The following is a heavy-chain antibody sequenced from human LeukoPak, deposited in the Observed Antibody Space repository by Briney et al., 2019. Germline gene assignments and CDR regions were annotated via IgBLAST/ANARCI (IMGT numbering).Heavy chain of an antibody. J-gene: IGHJ4*02. CDR1: GLTFSGHY. Sequence: GGSLRLSCAASGLTFSGHYMSWIRQAPGKGLEWLSHIGISGETSSNADSVKGRFTISRDNGKSTLYLQMNSLRVEDTAVYYCTRYGDSANKVDFWGQGTLVTVSS. D-gene: IGHD7-27*01. CDR2: IGISGETS. V-gene: IGHV3-11*01. CDR3: TRYGDSANKVDF.